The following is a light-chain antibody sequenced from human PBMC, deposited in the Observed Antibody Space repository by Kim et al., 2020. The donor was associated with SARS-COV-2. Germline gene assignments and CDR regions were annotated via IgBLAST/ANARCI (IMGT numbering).Light chain of an antibody. CDR1: SSDIGGRNS. Sequence: GQSITISCAGTSSDIGGRNSVSWHQQRPGKAPKLLFYDVNTRLSGVSDRFSGSKSGNTASLTISGLQPEDEAIYYCSSYTTRGTWVFGGGTQLTVL. J-gene: IGLJ3*02. CDR3: SSYTTRGTWV. CDR2: DVN. V-gene: IGLV2-14*04.